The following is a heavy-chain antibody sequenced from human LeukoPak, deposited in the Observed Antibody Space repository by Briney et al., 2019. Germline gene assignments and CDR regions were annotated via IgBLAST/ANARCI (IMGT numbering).Heavy chain of an antibody. J-gene: IGHJ4*02. Sequence: ASVKVSCKASGYTFTDYYMHWVRQAPGQGLEWMGWIHPNSGGTKYAQKFQGRVTMTRDTSISTAYMEVSSLRSDDTAVYYCARAAKWELLRGGLDYWGQGTLVTASS. CDR1: GYTFTDYY. CDR3: ARAAKWELLRGGLDY. V-gene: IGHV1-2*02. D-gene: IGHD1-26*01. CDR2: IHPNSGGT.